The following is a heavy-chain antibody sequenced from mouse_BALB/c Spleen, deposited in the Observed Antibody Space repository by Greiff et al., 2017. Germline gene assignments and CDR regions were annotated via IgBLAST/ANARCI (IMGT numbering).Heavy chain of an antibody. CDR1: GYAFTNYL. CDR2: INPGSGGT. CDR3: TCSTDGAMDY. D-gene: IGHD2-3*01. Sequence: VQLQQSGAELVRPGTSVKVSCKASGYAFTNYLIEWVKQRPGQGLEWIGVINPGSGGTNYNEKFKGKAKLTAVTSTSTAYMELSSLTSEDSAVYYCTCSTDGAMDYWGQGTSVTVSS. J-gene: IGHJ4*01. V-gene: IGHV1-54*01.